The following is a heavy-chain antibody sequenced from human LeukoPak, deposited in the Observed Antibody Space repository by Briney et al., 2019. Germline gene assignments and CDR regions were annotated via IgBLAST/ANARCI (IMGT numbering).Heavy chain of an antibody. CDR1: GYTLTGLS. Sequence: GASVKVSCKVSGYTLTGLSMHWVRQAPGKGLEWMGGFDPEDGETIYAQKFQGRVTMTEDTSTDTAYMELSSLRSEDTAVYYCAAVIAAAGNWFDPWGQGTLVTVSS. V-gene: IGHV1-24*01. CDR3: AAVIAAAGNWFDP. D-gene: IGHD6-13*01. CDR2: FDPEDGET. J-gene: IGHJ5*02.